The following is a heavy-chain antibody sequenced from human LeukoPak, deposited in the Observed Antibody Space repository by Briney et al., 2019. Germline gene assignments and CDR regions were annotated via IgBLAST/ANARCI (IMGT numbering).Heavy chain of an antibody. D-gene: IGHD3-22*01. CDR2: ISSSSSYT. Sequence: GGSVRLSCEASGFTFSDYYMRWIRQAPGKGLEWVAYISSSSSYTNYADSVKGRFTISRDNSKNSLYLQMNSLRAEATAVYYCARGAVVPLLVNYFYYYGMDVWGQGTTVTVSS. CDR3: ARGAVVPLLVNYFYYYGMDV. V-gene: IGHV3-11*03. J-gene: IGHJ6*02. CDR1: GFTFSDYY.